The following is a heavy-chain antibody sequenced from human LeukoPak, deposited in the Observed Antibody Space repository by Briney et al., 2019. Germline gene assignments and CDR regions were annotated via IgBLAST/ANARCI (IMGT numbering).Heavy chain of an antibody. D-gene: IGHD3-22*01. J-gene: IGHJ3*02. CDR3: ARENYYDSSGYSERLINDAFDI. CDR1: GGSFSGYY. CDR2: INHSGST. Sequence: PSETLSLTCAVYGGSFSGYYWSRIRQPPGKGLEWIGEINHSGSTNYNPSLKSRVTISVDTSKNQFSLKLSSVTAADTAVYYCARENYYDSSGYSERLINDAFDIWGQGTMVTVSS. V-gene: IGHV4-34*01.